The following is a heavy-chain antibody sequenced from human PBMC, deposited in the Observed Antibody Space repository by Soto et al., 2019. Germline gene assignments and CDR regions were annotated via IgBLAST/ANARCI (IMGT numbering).Heavy chain of an antibody. Sequence: GASVKVSCKSSGYTFTSYYMHWVRQAGGQGVEGMGIINPSGGRTSYAQKFQGGVTMTMDTSTSTVYIAVSSLRSEDNAVYYCARGTRSFSQNSPTNWFDPWGQGTLVTVSS. J-gene: IGHJ5*02. V-gene: IGHV1-46*01. CDR3: ARGTRSFSQNSPTNWFDP. CDR2: INPSGGRT. CDR1: GYTFTSYY. D-gene: IGHD1-1*01.